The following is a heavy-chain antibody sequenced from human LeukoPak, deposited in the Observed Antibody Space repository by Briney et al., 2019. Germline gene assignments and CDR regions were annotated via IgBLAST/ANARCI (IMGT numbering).Heavy chain of an antibody. Sequence: GGSLRLSCAASGFTFSSYSMNWVRQAPGKGLEWVSSISSSSSYIYYADSVKGRFTISRDNAKNSLYLQMNSLRAEDTAVYYCATTYTVTNGYHYYMDVWGKGTTVTVSS. CDR3: ATTYTVTNGYHYYMDV. J-gene: IGHJ6*03. CDR1: GFTFSSYS. D-gene: IGHD4-17*01. CDR2: ISSSSSYI. V-gene: IGHV3-21*01.